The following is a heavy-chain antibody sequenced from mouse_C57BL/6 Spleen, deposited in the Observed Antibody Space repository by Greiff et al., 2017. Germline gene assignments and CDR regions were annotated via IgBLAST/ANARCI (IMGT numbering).Heavy chain of an antibody. J-gene: IGHJ2*01. CDR3: ARFDYDPYYCDS. V-gene: IGHV1-55*01. CDR2: LYPGSGST. CDR1: GYTFNSYW. D-gene: IGHD2-4*01. Sequence: QVQLKQPGAELVKPGASVTMSCKASGYTFNSYWLTWVKPRPGQGLEWIGDLYPGSGSTNYNEKFKSKATLTVDTSSSACYMQLSSLTSEDSAVYYCARFDYDPYYCDSWGQGTTLIVSS.